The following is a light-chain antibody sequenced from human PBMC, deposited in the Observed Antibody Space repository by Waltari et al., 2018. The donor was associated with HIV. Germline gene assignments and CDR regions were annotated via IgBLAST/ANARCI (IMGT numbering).Light chain of an antibody. CDR3: GTWDNRLSVVV. CDR2: DKS. V-gene: IGLV1-51*01. CDR1: SSNIATNF. Sequence: SVLTQPPSVSAAPGQKVTISCSGSSSNIATNFVSWYQQLPGTAPRLLIFDKSQRPAGSPGRYSGSTAGASATLGIAGLQTGDEADYYCGTWDNRLSVVVFGGGTKLTVL. J-gene: IGLJ2*01.